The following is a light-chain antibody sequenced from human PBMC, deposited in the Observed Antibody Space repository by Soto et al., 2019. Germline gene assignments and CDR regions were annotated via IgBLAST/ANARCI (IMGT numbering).Light chain of an antibody. CDR1: SSNIGSYT. V-gene: IGLV1-44*01. CDR3: AEWDDSLNGHV. CDR2: SNN. J-gene: IGLJ1*01. Sequence: QSVLTQPPSASGTPGQRVTISCSGSSSNIGSYTVNWYQQLPGTAPKLLIYSNNQRPSGVPDRFSGSKSGTSASLAISGLQSEDEADYYCAEWDDSLNGHVFGTGTKVTVL.